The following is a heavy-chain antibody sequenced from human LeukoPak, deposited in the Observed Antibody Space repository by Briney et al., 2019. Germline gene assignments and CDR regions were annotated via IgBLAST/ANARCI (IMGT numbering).Heavy chain of an antibody. CDR2: ISGSDGST. V-gene: IGHV3-23*01. CDR3: VKRVGAVSGLTFAY. CDR1: GFTGSSNY. Sequence: GGSLSLSCAGSGFTGSSNYMSWVRQAQGKGLEGVLGISGSDGSTYYADYVKGRFTISRDNSKNTLYLQMLSLRAEDTAVYYCVKRVGAVSGLTFAYWGQGTLVTVSS. J-gene: IGHJ4*02. D-gene: IGHD6-19*01.